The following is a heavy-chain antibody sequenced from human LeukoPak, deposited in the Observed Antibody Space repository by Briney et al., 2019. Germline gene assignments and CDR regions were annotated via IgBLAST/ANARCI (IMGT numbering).Heavy chain of an antibody. Sequence: PGGSLRLSCAASGFTFSNYGMDWVRQTPDKGLEWLAFIRHDGSSEQYADSVKGRFTISRDNSKNTLHLQMHSLRPEDTGVYYCAKDPTAHYYDSAIYFHQGGQGSQDSVPS. CDR3: AKDPTAHYYDSAIYFHQ. V-gene: IGHV3-30*02. J-gene: IGHJ4*02. CDR2: IRHDGSSE. D-gene: IGHD3-22*01. CDR1: GFTFSNYG.